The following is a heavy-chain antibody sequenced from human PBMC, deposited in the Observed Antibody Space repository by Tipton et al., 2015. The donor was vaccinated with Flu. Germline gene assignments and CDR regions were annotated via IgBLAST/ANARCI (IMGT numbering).Heavy chain of an antibody. CDR1: GGSMSRYY. V-gene: IGHV4-59*08. Sequence: TLSLTCSVSGGSMSRYYWNWIRQSPVKGLEWIGFVYYTGNTNYNPSLKRRVTISLDTSKNQFSLKMRSVTAADTAVYYCARHTGDSVRGVVDYWGQGTLVTVSS. CDR2: VYYTGNT. J-gene: IGHJ4*02. D-gene: IGHD3-10*02. CDR3: ARHTGDSVRGVVDY.